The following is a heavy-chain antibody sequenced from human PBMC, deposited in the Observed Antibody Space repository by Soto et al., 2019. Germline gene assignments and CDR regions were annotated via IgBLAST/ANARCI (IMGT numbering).Heavy chain of an antibody. CDR2: IRQSGDRS. CDR3: VTAVRTRLDN. Sequence: PGGSLRLSCAASGLIFSNFAMYWVRRAPGKGLEWVSSIRQSGDRSSYADSAKGRFTISRDNSKNTLYLQMNGLRLDDTAVYYCVTAVRTRLDNWGPGTLVTVSS. J-gene: IGHJ4*02. D-gene: IGHD3-10*01. CDR1: GLIFSNFA. V-gene: IGHV3-23*01.